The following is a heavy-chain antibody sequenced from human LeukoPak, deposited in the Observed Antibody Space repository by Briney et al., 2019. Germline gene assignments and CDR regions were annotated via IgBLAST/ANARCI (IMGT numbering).Heavy chain of an antibody. CDR3: ARDQGGSGYYDY. J-gene: IGHJ4*02. V-gene: IGHV3-23*01. CDR1: GITFSSCG. CDR2: ISSTGGTT. Sequence: GGSLRLSCAASGITFSSCGMSWVRQAPGKGLEWVSSISSTGGTTYYADSVKGRFTISRDNSKNTLYLQMNSLRAEDTAVYYCARDQGGSGYYDYWGQGTLVTVSS. D-gene: IGHD3-22*01.